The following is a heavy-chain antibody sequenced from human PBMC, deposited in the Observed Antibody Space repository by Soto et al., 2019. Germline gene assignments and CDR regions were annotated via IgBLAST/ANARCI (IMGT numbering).Heavy chain of an antibody. D-gene: IGHD5-18*01. Sequence: SVKGSCKASGYTFTSYGSSWGRQATVQGLEWMGWISAYNGNANYAQKLQGRVTMTTDTSTSTAYMELRSLRSDDTAVYYCARDCEGSYGYCDYYYYGMDVWGQGTTVTVSS. CDR2: ISAYNGNA. CDR3: ARDCEGSYGYCDYYYYGMDV. V-gene: IGHV1-18*04. CDR1: GYTFTSYG. J-gene: IGHJ6*02.